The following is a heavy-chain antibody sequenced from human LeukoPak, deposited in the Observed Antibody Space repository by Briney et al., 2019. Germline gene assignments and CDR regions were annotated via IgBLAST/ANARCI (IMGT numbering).Heavy chain of an antibody. V-gene: IGHV3-74*01. CDR2: IDNDGTHA. D-gene: IGHD3-9*01. CDR1: GFSLSRYW. CDR3: TRGGFDHNMDV. Sequence: PGGSLRLSCAASGFSLSRYWMHWVRQSPGTGPVWVSYIDNDGTHATYADSVRGRFTVSRDNAKNMLFLQMNGLRAEDTAVYYYTRGGFDHNMDVWGKGTTVTVSS. J-gene: IGHJ6*03.